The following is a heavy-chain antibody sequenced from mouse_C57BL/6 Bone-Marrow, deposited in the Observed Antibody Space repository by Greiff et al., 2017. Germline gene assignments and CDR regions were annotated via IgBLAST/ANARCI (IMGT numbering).Heavy chain of an antibody. CDR1: GFTFSSYA. V-gene: IGHV5-4*01. Sequence: VQLKESGGGLVKPGGSLKLSCAASGFTFSSYAMSWVRQTPEKRLEWVATISDGGSYTYYPDNVKGRFTISSDNAKNNLYLQMSHLKSEDTAMYYCASEITTVVVPPRAYWGQGTLVTVSA. D-gene: IGHD1-1*01. CDR3: ASEITTVVVPPRAY. J-gene: IGHJ3*01. CDR2: ISDGGSYT.